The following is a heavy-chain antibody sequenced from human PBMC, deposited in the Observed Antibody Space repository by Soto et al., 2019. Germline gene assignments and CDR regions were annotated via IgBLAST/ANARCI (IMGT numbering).Heavy chain of an antibody. CDR3: AKDWVGGSNKYYFEY. D-gene: IGHD1-26*01. J-gene: IGHJ4*02. V-gene: IGHV3-30*18. CDR1: GCTVRDYG. Sequence: QVQLVESGGGVVRPGRSLRLSCVASGCTVRDYGMHWVRQAPGKGLEWVAGISHHGLKEHYADSVKGRFTISRDNSKKTVYLQLNSLRGDDTAVYYCAKDWVGGSNKYYFEYWGQGTLVTVSS. CDR2: ISHHGLKE.